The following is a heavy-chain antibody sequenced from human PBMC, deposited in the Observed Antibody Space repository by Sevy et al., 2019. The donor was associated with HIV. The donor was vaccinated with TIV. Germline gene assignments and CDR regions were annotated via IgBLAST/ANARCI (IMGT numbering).Heavy chain of an antibody. D-gene: IGHD3-10*01. V-gene: IGHV3-23*01. J-gene: IGHJ4*02. CDR3: ARGWPITF. CDR1: GFSFRDSA. CDR2: MASTGVKT. Sequence: GGSLRLSCAASGFSFRDSAMNWVRQAPGKGLEWVSTMASTGVKTFYANSVKGRFTISRDPSMSTLYLQMTSLRAEDTALYYCARGWPITFWGQGTQVTVSS.